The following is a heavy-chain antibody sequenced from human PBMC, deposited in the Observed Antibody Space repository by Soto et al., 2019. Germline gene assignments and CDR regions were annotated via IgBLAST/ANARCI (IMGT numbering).Heavy chain of an antibody. Sequence: EVQLVESGGGLVQPGGSLRLSCAASGFIFSNYWMHWVRQAPGKGLVWVSRIKSGEIGISYADSVKGRFTISRDNAKNTLYRQMNSLRVEDTAVYYCARGGADILTGPLDYWGQGTLVTVSS. D-gene: IGHD3-9*01. J-gene: IGHJ4*02. CDR3: ARGGADILTGPLDY. V-gene: IGHV3-74*01. CDR1: GFIFSNYW. CDR2: IKSGEIGI.